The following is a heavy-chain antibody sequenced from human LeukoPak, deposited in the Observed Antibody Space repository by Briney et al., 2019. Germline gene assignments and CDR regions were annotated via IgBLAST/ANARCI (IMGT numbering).Heavy chain of an antibody. J-gene: IGHJ5*02. CDR1: GFTFSSYG. CDR3: ARDWTRGGNSSSWYRFDP. V-gene: IGHV3-30*02. Sequence: GGSLRLSCAASGFTFSSYGMHWVRQAPGKGLEWVAFIQSDGSDQYYADSVKGRLSISRDNSKNTLYLQMNSLRAEDTAVYYCARDWTRGGNSSSWYRFDPWGQGTLVTVSS. CDR2: IQSDGSDQ. D-gene: IGHD6-13*01.